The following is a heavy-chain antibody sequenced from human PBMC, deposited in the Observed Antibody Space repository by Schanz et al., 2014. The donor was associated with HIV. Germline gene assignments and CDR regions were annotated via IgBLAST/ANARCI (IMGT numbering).Heavy chain of an antibody. V-gene: IGHV3-23*01. J-gene: IGHJ3*02. CDR2: ISAGVGTA. Sequence: EVQLLESGGGLVQPGGSLRLSCAVSGFTITSYGMSWVRQAPVKGLEWVSTISAGVGTASYADSVKGRFTISRDNSKKMLFLQMNRLRAEDTAVYYCAIRTPMISFGAFDIWGRGTMVTVSS. CDR3: AIRTPMISFGAFDI. D-gene: IGHD3-16*01. CDR1: GFTITSYG.